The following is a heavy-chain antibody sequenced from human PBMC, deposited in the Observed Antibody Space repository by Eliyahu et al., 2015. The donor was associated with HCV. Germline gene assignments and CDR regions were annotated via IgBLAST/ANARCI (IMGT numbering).Heavy chain of an antibody. V-gene: IGHV4-59*01. J-gene: IGHJ5*02. CDR3: ASGGGGIAVTGTGGWFDP. Sequence: QVQLQESGPGLVKPSETLSLTCTVSGGPITTYXXSWIRQPPGKGLEWIGYIHYSGSTNYNPSLKSRLTISIDTSKNQFSLNLTSVTAADTAMYYCASGGGGIAVTGTGGWFDPWGQGTLVTVSS. CDR2: IHYSGST. D-gene: IGHD6-19*01. CDR1: GGPITTYX.